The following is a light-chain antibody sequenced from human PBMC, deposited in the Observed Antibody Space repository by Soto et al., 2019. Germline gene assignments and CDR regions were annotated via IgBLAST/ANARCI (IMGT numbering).Light chain of an antibody. V-gene: IGKV3-11*01. CDR3: QHRSNWPRT. Sequence: EIVLTQSPATLSLSPGERATLSCMASQSVSPYLAWYQQKPGQAPRLLIYDASNRATGIPARFSGSGSGTDFTLTISSLEPEDFAVYYCQHRSNWPRTFGQGTKLEIK. CDR2: DAS. CDR1: QSVSPY. J-gene: IGKJ2*01.